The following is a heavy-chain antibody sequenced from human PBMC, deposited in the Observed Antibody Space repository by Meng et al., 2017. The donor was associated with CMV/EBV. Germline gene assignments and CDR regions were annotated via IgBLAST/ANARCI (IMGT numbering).Heavy chain of an antibody. CDR3: ARMTTYYYYGMDV. J-gene: IGHJ6*02. V-gene: IGHV4-61*01. Sequence: SETLSLTCTVSGGSVSSGSYYWSWIRQPPGKGLEWIGYIYYSGSTNYNLSLKSRVTISVDTSKNQFSLKLNSVTAADTAVHYCARMTTYYYYGMDVWGQGTTVTVSS. CDR2: IYYSGST. CDR1: GGSVSSGSYY. D-gene: IGHD4-11*01.